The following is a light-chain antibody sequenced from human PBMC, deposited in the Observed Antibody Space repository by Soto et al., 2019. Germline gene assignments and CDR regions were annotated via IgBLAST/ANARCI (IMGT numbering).Light chain of an antibody. Sequence: VLTQPASVSGSPGQSITISCTGTSSDIGGYYYVSWYQHHPGKAPKLMIYQVTNRPSGVSHRFSGSKSGNTASLTISGLQAEDEADYFCTSYSSSSTFYVFGTGTKVTVL. CDR2: QVT. CDR1: SSDIGGYYY. CDR3: TSYSSSSTFYV. J-gene: IGLJ1*01. V-gene: IGLV2-14*01.